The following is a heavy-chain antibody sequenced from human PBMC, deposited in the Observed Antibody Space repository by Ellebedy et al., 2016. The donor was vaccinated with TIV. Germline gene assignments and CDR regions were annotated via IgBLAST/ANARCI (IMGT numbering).Heavy chain of an antibody. J-gene: IGHJ6*02. Sequence: ASVKVSCKASGYTFTTYPMHWVRQAPGQRLEWMGWINAGNGNTKYSQKFQGRVTITRDTSASTAYMELSSLRSEDTAVYYCARDRSSGWFDYYYYGMDVWGQGTTVTVSS. CDR2: INAGNGNT. CDR1: GYTFTTYP. CDR3: ARDRSSGWFDYYYYGMDV. D-gene: IGHD6-19*01. V-gene: IGHV1-3*01.